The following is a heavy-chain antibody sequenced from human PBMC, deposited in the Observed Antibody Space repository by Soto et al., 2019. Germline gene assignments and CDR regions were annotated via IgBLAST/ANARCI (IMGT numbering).Heavy chain of an antibody. D-gene: IGHD3-3*01. CDR1: GFTFSSYS. Sequence: EVQLVESGGGLVKPGGSLRLSCAASGFTFSSYSMNWVRQAPGKGLEWVSSISSSSSYIYYADSVKGRFTISRDNAKNSLYLQMNSLRAEDTAVYYCARAGGLAIFGVVIMYGFDYWGQGTLVTVSS. CDR2: ISSSSSYI. CDR3: ARAGGLAIFGVVIMYGFDY. V-gene: IGHV3-21*01. J-gene: IGHJ4*02.